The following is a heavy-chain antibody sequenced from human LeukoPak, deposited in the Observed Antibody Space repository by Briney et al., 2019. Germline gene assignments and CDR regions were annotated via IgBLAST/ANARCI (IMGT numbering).Heavy chain of an antibody. V-gene: IGHV4-61*02. D-gene: IGHD3-9*01. CDR3: ARDILRYYYMDV. CDR1: GGSISSGSYY. J-gene: IGHJ6*03. Sequence: SETLSLTCTVSGGSISSGSYYWSWLRQPAGKGLEWIGRIYTSGSTNYNPSLKSRVTISVDTSKNQFSLKLSSVTAADTAVYYCARDILRYYYMDVWGKGTTVTISS. CDR2: IYTSGST.